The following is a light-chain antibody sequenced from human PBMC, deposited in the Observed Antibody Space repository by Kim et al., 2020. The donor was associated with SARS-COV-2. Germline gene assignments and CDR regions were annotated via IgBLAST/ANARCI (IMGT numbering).Light chain of an antibody. CDR3: QAWDSSTVV. Sequence: VSPAQTASSTCSRDKRGDKYACWYQQKPGPPPVLVIYQDSKRPSGIPERFSGSNSGNTATLTISGTQAMDEADYDCQAWDSSTVVFGGGTQLTVL. CDR2: QDS. J-gene: IGLJ2*01. CDR1: KRGDKY. V-gene: IGLV3-1*01.